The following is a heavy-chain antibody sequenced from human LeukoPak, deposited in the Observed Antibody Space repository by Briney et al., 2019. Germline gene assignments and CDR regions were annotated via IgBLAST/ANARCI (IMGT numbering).Heavy chain of an antibody. Sequence: GGSLRLSCAASGFTFSSWDMHWVRQAPGKGLEWVAVMWYDGGNKYYVDSVKGRFTISRDNSKNTVYLQMNSLRADDTAVYYCARSDAGDSSAYYYNYWGQGTLVTVSS. V-gene: IGHV3-33*01. D-gene: IGHD3-22*01. CDR3: ARSDAGDSSAYYYNY. CDR2: MWYDGGNK. CDR1: GFTFSSWD. J-gene: IGHJ4*02.